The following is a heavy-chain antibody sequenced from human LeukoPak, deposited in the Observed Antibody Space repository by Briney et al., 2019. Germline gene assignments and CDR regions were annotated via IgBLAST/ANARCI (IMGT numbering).Heavy chain of an antibody. CDR2: IYYSGST. V-gene: IGHV4-31*03. J-gene: IGHJ3*02. CDR1: GGSISSGGYY. D-gene: IGHD2-15*01. CDR3: ARAVVDDAFDI. Sequence: SETLSLTCTVSGGSISSGGYYWSWIRQHPGKGLEWVGYIYYSGSTYYNPSLKSRVTISVDTSKNQFSLKLSSVTAADTAVYYCARAVVDDAFDIWGQGTMVTVSS.